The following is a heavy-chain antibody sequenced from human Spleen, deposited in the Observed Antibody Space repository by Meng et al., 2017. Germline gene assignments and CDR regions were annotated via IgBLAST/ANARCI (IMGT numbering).Heavy chain of an antibody. CDR2: IFHDGTT. V-gene: IGHV4-59*12. J-gene: IGHJ5*02. Sequence: SETLSLTCVVSGGSFSDYYWSWIRQPPGKGLEWIGYIFHDGTTNYNPSIKSRVTISVDKSKNQFSLKLSSVTAADTAVYYCARAERGYDFWSGYYIGPWFDPWGQGTLVTVSS. CDR3: ARAERGYDFWSGYYIGPWFDP. CDR1: GGSFSDYY. D-gene: IGHD3-3*01.